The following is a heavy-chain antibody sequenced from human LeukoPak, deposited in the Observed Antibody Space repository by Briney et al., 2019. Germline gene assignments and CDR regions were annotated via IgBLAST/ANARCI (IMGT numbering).Heavy chain of an antibody. CDR1: GGSISSSSYY. D-gene: IGHD2-15*01. V-gene: IGHV4-39*07. Sequence: SETLSLTCTVSGGSISSSSYYWGWIRQPPGKGLEWIGTIYYSGSTNYNPSLKSRVTISVDTSKNQFSLKLSSVTAADTAVYYCARLGQYCSGGSCSYYFDYWGQGALVTVSS. CDR2: IYYSGST. J-gene: IGHJ4*02. CDR3: ARLGQYCSGGSCSYYFDY.